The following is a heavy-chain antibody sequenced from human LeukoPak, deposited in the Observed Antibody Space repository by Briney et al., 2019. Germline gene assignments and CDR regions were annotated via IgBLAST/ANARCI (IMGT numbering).Heavy chain of an antibody. D-gene: IGHD1-1*01. J-gene: IGHJ6*02. CDR2: IIPILGIA. Sequence: GSSVKVSCKASGGAFSSYTISWVRQAPGQGLEWMGRIIPILGIANYAQKFQGRVTITADKSTSTAYMELSSLRSEDTAVYYCAWTTEDYYYYGMDVWGQGTTVTVSS. CDR3: AWTTEDYYYYGMDV. CDR1: GGAFSSYT. V-gene: IGHV1-69*02.